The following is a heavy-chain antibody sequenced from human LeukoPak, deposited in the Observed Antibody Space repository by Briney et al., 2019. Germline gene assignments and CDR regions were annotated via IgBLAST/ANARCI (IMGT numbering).Heavy chain of an antibody. V-gene: IGHV4-38-2*02. CDR1: GYSISSGYY. J-gene: IGHJ3*02. D-gene: IGHD6-19*01. Sequence: SETLSLTCTVSGYSISSGYYWGWIRQPPGKGLEWIGSIYHSGSTYYNPSLKSRVTISVDTSKNQFSLKLSSVTAADTAVYYCARLYSSGWYEVDAFDIWGQGTMVTVSS. CDR3: ARLYSSGWYEVDAFDI. CDR2: IYHSGST.